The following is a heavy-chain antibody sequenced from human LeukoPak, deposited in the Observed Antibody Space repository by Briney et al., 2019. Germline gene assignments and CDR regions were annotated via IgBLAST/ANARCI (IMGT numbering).Heavy chain of an antibody. J-gene: IGHJ4*02. Sequence: ASVKVSCKSFGYSFTTYGISWLRQAPGQGLEWMGWISPDKGKTDYAQKFQGRVTVTTDKSTGTTFMDLRNLRSDDTAVYYCTRDWGSERIIADYWGQGTLVTVS. CDR3: TRDWGSERIIADY. D-gene: IGHD2/OR15-2a*01. V-gene: IGHV1-18*01. CDR1: GYSFTTYG. CDR2: ISPDKGKT.